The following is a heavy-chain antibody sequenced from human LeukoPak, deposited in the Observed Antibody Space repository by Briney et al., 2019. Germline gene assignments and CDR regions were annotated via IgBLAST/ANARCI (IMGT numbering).Heavy chain of an antibody. CDR1: GYTFTSYG. Sequence: ASVKVSCKASGYTFTSYGISWVRQAPGQGLEWMGWISAYNGNTNYAQKLQGRVTMTTDTSTSTAYMELRSLRSDDTAVYYCASLKNSYDSSGYLVTDAFDIWGQGTMVTVSS. V-gene: IGHV1-18*01. J-gene: IGHJ3*02. CDR3: ASLKNSYDSSGYLVTDAFDI. D-gene: IGHD3-22*01. CDR2: ISAYNGNT.